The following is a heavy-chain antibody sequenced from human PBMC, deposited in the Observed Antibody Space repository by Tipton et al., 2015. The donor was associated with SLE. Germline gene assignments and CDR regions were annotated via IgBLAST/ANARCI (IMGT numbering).Heavy chain of an antibody. Sequence: SLRLSCLASGFTFRSYWLTWVRQAPGKGLEWVGNIDQDGSDKTYVDSVRGRLTISRDNAKSSLFLQMNSLRAEDTAVYYCARHGVYIPYDLNVYWGQGPLVPVSS. V-gene: IGHV3-7*01. D-gene: IGHD2-8*01. CDR3: ARHGVYIPYDLNVY. CDR1: GFTFRSYW. J-gene: IGHJ4*02. CDR2: IDQDGSDK.